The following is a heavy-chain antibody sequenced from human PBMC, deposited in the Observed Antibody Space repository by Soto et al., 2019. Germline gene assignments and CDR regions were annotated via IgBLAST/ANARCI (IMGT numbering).Heavy chain of an antibody. D-gene: IGHD3-16*01. J-gene: IGHJ4*02. CDR3: AHKGGGDRILDY. CDR1: GFSLSTSGVG. CDR2: IYWDDAK. V-gene: IGHV2-5*02. Sequence: QITLKESGPTLVKPTQTLTLTCTFSGFSLSTSGVGVGWIRQPPGKALEWLALIYWDDAKEYSPSLKSRLTITKDTSKNQVVLIMTNMDPLDTATYYCAHKGGGDRILDYWGQGTLVTVSS.